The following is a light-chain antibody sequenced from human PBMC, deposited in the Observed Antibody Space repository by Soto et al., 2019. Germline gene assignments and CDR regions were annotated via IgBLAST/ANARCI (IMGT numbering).Light chain of an antibody. CDR2: EVS. CDR3: SSYAGSNNLV. CDR1: SSDVGGYNY. V-gene: IGLV2-8*01. J-gene: IGLJ2*01. Sequence: QSALTHPPSASGSPGQSVTISCTGTSSDVGGYNYVSWYQQYPGKAPKVMIYEVSKRPSGVPDRFSGSKSGNTASLTVSGLQAEDEADYYCSSYAGSNNLVXXXGXKXTVL.